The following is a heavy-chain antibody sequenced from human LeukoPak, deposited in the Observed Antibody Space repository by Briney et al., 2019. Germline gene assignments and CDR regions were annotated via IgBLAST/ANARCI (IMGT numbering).Heavy chain of an antibody. V-gene: IGHV5-51*01. CDR3: ARRDTAMGYFDY. CDR2: IYPGDSDT. J-gene: IGHJ4*02. Sequence: GESLKISCKGSGYSFTSYWIGWVRQMPGKGLEWMGIIYPGDSDTRNSPSFQGQVTISADKSITTAYLKWSSLKAPDTAMYYCARRDTAMGYFDYWGQGTLVTVSS. D-gene: IGHD5-18*01. CDR1: GYSFTSYW.